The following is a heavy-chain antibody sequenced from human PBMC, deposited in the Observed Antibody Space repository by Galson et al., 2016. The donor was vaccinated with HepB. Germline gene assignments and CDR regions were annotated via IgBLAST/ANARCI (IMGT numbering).Heavy chain of an antibody. CDR2: ISSSGGTK. V-gene: IGHV3-11*01. D-gene: IGHD1-1*01. Sequence: SLRLSCAASGFSFSDYYMSWIRQAPGKGLEWVSYISSSGGTKYYADSVKGRFSISRDNAKNSLYLQMNSLRAEDTAVYYCARRGYSWNMDVWGQGTTVTVSS. CDR3: ARRGYSWNMDV. CDR1: GFSFSDYY. J-gene: IGHJ6*02.